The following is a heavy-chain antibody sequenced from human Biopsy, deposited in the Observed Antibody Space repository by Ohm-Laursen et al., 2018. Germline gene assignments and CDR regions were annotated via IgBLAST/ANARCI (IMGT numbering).Heavy chain of an antibody. Sequence: GSLRLSCAASGFTVSSNYMSWVRQAPGKGLEWVLVIYSGGSTYYADSVKGRFTISRDNSKNTPYLQMNSLGAEDTAVYYCARSGWPENDAFDIWGQGTMVTVSS. CDR1: GFTVSSNY. CDR3: ARSGWPENDAFDI. J-gene: IGHJ3*02. CDR2: IYSGGST. V-gene: IGHV3-53*01. D-gene: IGHD6-19*01.